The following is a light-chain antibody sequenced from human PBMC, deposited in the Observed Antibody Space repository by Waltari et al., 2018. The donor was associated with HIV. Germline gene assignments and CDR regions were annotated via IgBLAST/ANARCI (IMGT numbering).Light chain of an antibody. J-gene: IGKJ2*01. V-gene: IGKV3-20*01. CDR2: EAF. Sequence: EIVLTQSPGTLSLSPGARATLSCRASQSVGSNFLAWYQQKPGQAPRLLIYEAFSRATGIPDRFSGSGSGTDFTLTISRLEPEDFAVYYCQQYGSTSEYTFGQGTKLEIK. CDR1: QSVGSNF. CDR3: QQYGSTSEYT.